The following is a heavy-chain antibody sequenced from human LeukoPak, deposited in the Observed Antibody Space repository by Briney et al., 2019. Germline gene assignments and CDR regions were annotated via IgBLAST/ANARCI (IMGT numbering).Heavy chain of an antibody. J-gene: IGHJ4*02. D-gene: IGHD5-12*01. CDR1: GFTFSSYW. CDR3: ARVSSGYDEWYFDY. CDR2: IKQDGSEK. Sequence: SGGSLRLSCAASGFTFSSYWMSWVRQAPGKGLEWVANIKQDGSEKYYVDSVKGRFTISRDNAKNSLYLQMNSLRAEDTAVYYCARVSSGYDEWYFDYWGQGTLVTVSS. V-gene: IGHV3-7*01.